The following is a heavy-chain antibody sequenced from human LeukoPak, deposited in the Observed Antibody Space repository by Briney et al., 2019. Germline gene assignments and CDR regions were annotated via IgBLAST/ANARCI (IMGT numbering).Heavy chain of an antibody. CDR2: INPNNGGT. CDR3: ARGRGSTSSNFDY. V-gene: IGHV1-2*02. Sequence: GASVTVSFKPSGYTFTGYYMHWVRQAPRQGLEGMGWINPNNGGTNYAQKFQGRVTMTRDTSISTAYMELSRLTSDDTAVYYCARGRGSTSSNFDYWGQGTLVTVS. J-gene: IGHJ4*02. CDR1: GYTFTGYY. D-gene: IGHD2-2*01.